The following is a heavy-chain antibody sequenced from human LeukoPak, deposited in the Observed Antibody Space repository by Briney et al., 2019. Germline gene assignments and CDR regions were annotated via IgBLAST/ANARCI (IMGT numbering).Heavy chain of an antibody. CDR3: AKDKSGIAARANWFDP. CDR1: GFTFSSYD. V-gene: IGHV3-23*01. Sequence: GGSLRLSCAASGFTFSSYDMSWVRQAPGKGLEWVSAISGSGGSTYYADSVKGRFTISRDNSKNTLYLQMNSLRAEDTAVYYCAKDKSGIAARANWFDPWGQGTLVTVSS. J-gene: IGHJ5*02. CDR2: ISGSGGST. D-gene: IGHD6-6*01.